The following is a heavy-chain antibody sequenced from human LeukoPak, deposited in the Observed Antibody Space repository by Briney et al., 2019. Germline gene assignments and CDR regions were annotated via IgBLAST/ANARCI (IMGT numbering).Heavy chain of an antibody. Sequence: ASVKVSCKASGYTFTSYDINWVRQATGQGLEWMGWMNPNSGNTGYAQKFQGRVTMTRNTSISTAYMELSSLRSEDTAVYYCARPRTARGYNWFDPWGQGTLVTVSS. CDR3: ARPRTARGYNWFDP. CDR1: GYTFTSYD. J-gene: IGHJ5*02. V-gene: IGHV1-8*01. D-gene: IGHD3-16*01. CDR2: MNPNSGNT.